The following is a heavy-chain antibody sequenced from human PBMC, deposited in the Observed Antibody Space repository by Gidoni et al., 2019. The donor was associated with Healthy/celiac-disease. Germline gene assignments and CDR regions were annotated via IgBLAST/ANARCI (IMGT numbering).Heavy chain of an antibody. CDR1: GFTFSRYG. CDR3: ATTYYYDSSGYYYWYYYGMDV. CDR2: ISYDGSNK. V-gene: IGHV3-30*03. D-gene: IGHD3-22*01. Sequence: QVQLVESGGGVVQPGRSLRLSCAASGFTFSRYGMHWVRQAPGKGLEWVAVISYDGSNKYYADSGKGRFTISRDNSKNTLYLQMNSLRAEDTAVYYCATTYYYDSSGYYYWYYYGMDVWGQGTTVTVSS. J-gene: IGHJ6*02.